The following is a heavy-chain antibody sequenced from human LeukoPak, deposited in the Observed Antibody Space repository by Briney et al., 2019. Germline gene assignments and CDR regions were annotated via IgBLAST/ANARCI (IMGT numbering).Heavy chain of an antibody. D-gene: IGHD3-3*01. CDR2: INPSGGST. V-gene: IGHV1-46*01. CDR1: GYTFTSYY. Sequence: EASVKVSCKASGYTFTSYYMHWVRQAPGQGLEWMGIINPSGGSTIYARKFQGRVTMTRDTSTSTVYMELSILRSEDTAVYYCARVLERRFDYWGQGTLVTVSS. CDR3: ARVLERRFDY. J-gene: IGHJ4*02.